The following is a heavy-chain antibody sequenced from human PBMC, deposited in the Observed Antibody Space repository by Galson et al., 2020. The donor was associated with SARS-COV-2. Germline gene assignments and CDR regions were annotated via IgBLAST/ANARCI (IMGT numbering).Heavy chain of an antibody. D-gene: IGHD2-2*01. Sequence: ASVKVSCKASGYTFTSYAMNWVRQAPGQGLEWLGWINTNTGNPTYAQGFTGRIVFSLDTSVSTAYLQISSLKAEDTAVYYCARAEEGIVVVPAAIGRDYYYYMDVWGKGTTVTVSS. J-gene: IGHJ6*03. CDR2: INTNTGNP. CDR3: ARAEEGIVVVPAAIGRDYYYYMDV. CDR1: GYTFTSYA. V-gene: IGHV7-4-1*02.